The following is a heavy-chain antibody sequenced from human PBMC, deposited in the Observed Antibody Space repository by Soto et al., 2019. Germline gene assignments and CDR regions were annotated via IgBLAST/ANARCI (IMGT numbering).Heavy chain of an antibody. Sequence: QVQLVESGGGVVQPGRSLRLSCAASGFTFSSYGMHWVRQAPGKGLEWVAVISYDGSNYYADSVKGRFTISRDNSKSTRYLHRNRLRVEDTEIYYCAKDYSGAVDYWGQGTLVTVSS. CDR1: GFTFSSYG. CDR3: AKDYSGAVDY. CDR2: ISYDGSN. D-gene: IGHD5-12*01. J-gene: IGHJ4*02. V-gene: IGHV3-30*18.